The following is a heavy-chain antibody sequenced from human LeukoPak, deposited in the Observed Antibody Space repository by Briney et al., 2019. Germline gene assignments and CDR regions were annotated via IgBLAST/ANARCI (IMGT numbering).Heavy chain of an antibody. CDR3: ASTVDGVYYYYYMDV. D-gene: IGHD4-17*01. CDR1: GGTFSSYA. V-gene: IGHV1-69*01. J-gene: IGHJ6*03. CDR2: LIPIFGTA. Sequence: SVNVSRKATGGTFSSYAISWPRQAPCQGLEWVGGLIPIFGTANYAQKFQGRVTITADESTSTAYMELSSLRSEDTAVYYCASTVDGVYYYYYMDVWGKGTTVTVSS.